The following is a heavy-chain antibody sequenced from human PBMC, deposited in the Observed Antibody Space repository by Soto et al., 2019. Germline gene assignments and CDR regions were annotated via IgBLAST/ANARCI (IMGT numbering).Heavy chain of an antibody. D-gene: IGHD4-4*01. J-gene: IGHJ4*02. CDR3: ARDPVTTVTTGGVGRYYFDY. CDR2: ISYDGSNK. Sequence: QVQLVESGGGVVQPGRSLRLSCAASGFTFSSYAMHWVRQAPGKGLEWVAVISYDGSNKYYADSVKGRFTISRDNSKNTLYLQMNSLRAEDTAVYYCARDPVTTVTTGGVGRYYFDYWGQGTLVTVSS. CDR1: GFTFSSYA. V-gene: IGHV3-30-3*01.